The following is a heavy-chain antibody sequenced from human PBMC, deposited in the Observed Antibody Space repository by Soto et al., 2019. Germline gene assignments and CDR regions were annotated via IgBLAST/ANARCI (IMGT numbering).Heavy chain of an antibody. V-gene: IGHV4-30-4*01. CDR3: ARGLLNNWFDP. CDR1: GGSISSGDYY. CDR2: IYYSGST. Sequence: PSETLSLTCTVSGGSISSGDYYWSWIRQPPGKGLEWIGYIYYSGSTYYNPSLKSRVIISVDTSKNQFSLKLSSVTAADTAVYYCARGLLNNWFDPCGQGTLVTVSS. D-gene: IGHD3-10*01. J-gene: IGHJ5*02.